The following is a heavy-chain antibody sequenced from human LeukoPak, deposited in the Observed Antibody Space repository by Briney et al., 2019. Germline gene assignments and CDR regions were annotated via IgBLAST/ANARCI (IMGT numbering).Heavy chain of an antibody. CDR2: ISNDGSRK. D-gene: IGHD3-3*01. CDR1: GFTFSRHG. CDR3: ARDRAWNYFDY. V-gene: IGHV3-30*03. J-gene: IGHJ4*02. Sequence: GRSLRLSCAPSGFTFSRHGMHWVRQAPGRGLEWVAIISNDGSRKYYAHSVEGRFTISRDNSKNTLYLQMDSLRAEDTAVYYCARDRAWNYFDYWGQGTLVTVSS.